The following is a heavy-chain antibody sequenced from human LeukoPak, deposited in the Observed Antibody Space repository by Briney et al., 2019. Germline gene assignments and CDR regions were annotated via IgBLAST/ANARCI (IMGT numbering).Heavy chain of an antibody. CDR2: INNDGTAT. Sequence: GGSLRLSCAASGFTFSAYWMHWVRQVPGKGLVWVSRINNDGTATFFADSVKGRFTISRDNSKNTLYLQMNSLRAEDTAVYYCARTTVTTPPYDYWGQGTLVTVSS. D-gene: IGHD4-17*01. CDR1: GFTFSAYW. V-gene: IGHV3-74*01. J-gene: IGHJ4*02. CDR3: ARTTVTTPPYDY.